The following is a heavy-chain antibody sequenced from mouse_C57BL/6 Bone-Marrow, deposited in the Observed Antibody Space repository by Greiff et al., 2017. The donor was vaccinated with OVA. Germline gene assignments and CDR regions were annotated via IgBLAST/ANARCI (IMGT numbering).Heavy chain of an antibody. CDR1: GFNIKDYY. J-gene: IGHJ3*01. Sequence: EVQLQQSGAELVRPGASVKLSCTASGFNIKDYYMHWVKQRPEQGLEWIGRIDPEDGDTEYAPKFQGKATMTADTSSNTAYLQLSSLTSEDTAVDYCTYTPHDLWCAYWGQGTLVTVSA. CDR3: TYTPHDLWCAY. CDR2: IDPEDGDT. V-gene: IGHV14-1*01.